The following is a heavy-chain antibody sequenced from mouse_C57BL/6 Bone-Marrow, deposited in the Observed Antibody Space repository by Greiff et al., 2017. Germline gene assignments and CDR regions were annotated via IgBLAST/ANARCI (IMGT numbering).Heavy chain of an antibody. CDR3: AIGADYYGSSWFAY. CDR2: IHPSDSDT. J-gene: IGHJ3*01. Sequence: QVQLKQPGAELVKPGASVKVSCKASGYTFTSYWMHWVKQRPGQGLEWIGRIHPSDSDTNYNQKFKGKATLTVDKSSSTAYMQLSSLTSEDSAVYYCAIGADYYGSSWFAYWGQGTLVTVSA. D-gene: IGHD1-1*01. CDR1: GYTFTSYW. V-gene: IGHV1-74*01.